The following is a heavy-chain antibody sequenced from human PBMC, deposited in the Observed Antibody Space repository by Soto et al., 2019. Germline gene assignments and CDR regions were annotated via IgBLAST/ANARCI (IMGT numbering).Heavy chain of an antibody. D-gene: IGHD3-3*01. CDR1: GFTVSSVY. J-gene: IGHJ4*02. V-gene: IGHV3-66*01. CDR2: ITSGEST. Sequence: EVQLVESGGGLVQPGGSLRLSCAASGFTVSSVYMTWVRQAPGKGLEWVSVITSGESTYYADSVRGRFTISRDNSKNKLYLQMNSLRAEDTAVYYCARDILGGAYDFWHGGQGTLVTVSS. CDR3: ARDILGGAYDFWH.